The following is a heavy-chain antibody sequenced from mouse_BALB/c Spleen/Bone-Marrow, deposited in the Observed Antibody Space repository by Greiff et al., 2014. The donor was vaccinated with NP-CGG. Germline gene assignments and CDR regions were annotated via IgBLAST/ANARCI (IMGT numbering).Heavy chain of an antibody. CDR1: GFNIKDYF. J-gene: IGHJ2*01. Sequence: EVQLQQSGAELVRPGALVKLSCKASGFNIKDYFMHWVKQRPEQGLEWIGWIDPEIGNTLYDPKFQGKASITADTSSNTAYLQLSSLTSEDTAVYYCARLFGTRDFDYWGQGTTLTGSS. V-gene: IGHV14-1*02. D-gene: IGHD4-1*01. CDR3: ARLFGTRDFDY. CDR2: IDPEIGNT.